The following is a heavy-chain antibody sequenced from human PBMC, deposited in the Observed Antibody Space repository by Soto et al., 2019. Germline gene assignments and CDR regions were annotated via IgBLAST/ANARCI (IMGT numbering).Heavy chain of an antibody. Sequence: QVQLVQSGAEVKKPGASVKVSCKASGYTFTSYGISWVRQAPGQGLEWMGWISAYNGNTNYAQKLQGRVTMTTDTYTSTADMELRSLRSDDTAVYYCARDPPYSSGWYAGFDPWGQGTLVTVSS. J-gene: IGHJ5*02. CDR1: GYTFTSYG. V-gene: IGHV1-18*01. D-gene: IGHD6-19*01. CDR2: ISAYNGNT. CDR3: ARDPPYSSGWYAGFDP.